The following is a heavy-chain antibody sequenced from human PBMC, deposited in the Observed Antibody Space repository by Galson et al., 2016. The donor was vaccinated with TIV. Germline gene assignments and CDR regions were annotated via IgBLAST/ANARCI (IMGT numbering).Heavy chain of an antibody. CDR3: ARDRVVDATYYYYYYGMDV. CDR2: ISDGGKT. Sequence: CAASGLSVKINYMTWVRQAPGKGLEWVSLISDGGKTYYPDSVKGRFTISRDNSKNTLYLQMNSLRLEDTAVYYCARDRVVDATYYYYYYGMDVWGQGTAVTVSS. CDR1: GLSVKINY. J-gene: IGHJ6*02. V-gene: IGHV3-66*02. D-gene: IGHD2-15*01.